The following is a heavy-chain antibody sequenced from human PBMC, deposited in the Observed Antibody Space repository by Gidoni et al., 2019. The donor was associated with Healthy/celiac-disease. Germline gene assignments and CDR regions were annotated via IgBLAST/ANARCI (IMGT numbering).Heavy chain of an antibody. D-gene: IGHD2-21*02. J-gene: IGHJ4*02. V-gene: IGHV3-64*01. CDR3: ARGRLDVVMTAMYYFDY. CDR1: GFTFSRSA. CDR2: ISTNGGST. Sequence: EVQLVESGGGLVQPGGSLRLSCAASGFTFSRSAMHWVRQAPGKGLEYVSGISTNGGSTYYANSVKGRFTISRDNSKNTLYLQMGSLRAEDVAVYYCARGRLDVVMTAMYYFDYWGRGTLVTVSS.